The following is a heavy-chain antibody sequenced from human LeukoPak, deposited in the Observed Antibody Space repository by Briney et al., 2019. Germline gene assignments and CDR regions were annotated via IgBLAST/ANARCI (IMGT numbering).Heavy chain of an antibody. CDR3: FKQKTAYEILTGISRVPYYFDY. D-gene: IGHD3-9*01. J-gene: IGHJ4*02. V-gene: IGHV1-46*01. CDR1: GYTFTSHY. CDR2: INPSGGST. Sequence: ASAKVSCKASGYTFTSHYMHWVRQAPGQRLECMGIINPSGGSTSYARKLQGRVTMTRDTSTSTVYMELSSLRSEDTAVFFFFKQKTAYEILTGISRVPYYFDYWGQGTLVTVSS.